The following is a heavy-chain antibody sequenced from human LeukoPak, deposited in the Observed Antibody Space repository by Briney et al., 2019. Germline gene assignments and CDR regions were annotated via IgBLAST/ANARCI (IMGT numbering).Heavy chain of an antibody. J-gene: IGHJ4*02. CDR1: SGSISSYY. CDR2: IYISGST. Sequence: PSETLSLTCTVSSGSISSYYWSWIRQPAGKGLEWIGRIYISGSTNYNPSLKSRVTMSVDTSKTQFSLKLSSVTAADTAVYYCARERLVGAQSDYWGQGTLVTVSS. D-gene: IGHD1-26*01. CDR3: ARERLVGAQSDY. V-gene: IGHV4-4*07.